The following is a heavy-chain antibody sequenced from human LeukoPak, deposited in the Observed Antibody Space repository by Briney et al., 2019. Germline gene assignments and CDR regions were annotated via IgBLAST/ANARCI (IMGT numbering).Heavy chain of an antibody. V-gene: IGHV3-73*01. CDR3: TSRPTDYYDSSGYYYDYYYYGMDV. CDR2: IRSKANSYAT. CDR1: GFTFSGSA. D-gene: IGHD3-22*01. J-gene: IGHJ6*02. Sequence: GGSLKLSCAASGFTFSGSAMHWVRQAPGKGLEWVGRIRSKANSYATAYAASVKGRFTISRDDSKNTAYLQMNSLKTEDTAVYYCTSRPTDYYDSSGYYYDYYYYGMDVWGQGTTVTVSS.